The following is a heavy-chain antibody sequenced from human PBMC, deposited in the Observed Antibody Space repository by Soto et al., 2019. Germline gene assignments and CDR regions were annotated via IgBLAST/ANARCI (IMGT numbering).Heavy chain of an antibody. V-gene: IGHV5-51*01. J-gene: IGHJ6*02. D-gene: IGHD6-19*01. CDR1: GYSFTTYW. CDR2: MFPGDSDT. Sequence: PVESLKISCKGSGYSFTTYWICCCLQLPGQGLEWMGVMFPGDSDTRYSPSFQGQVTMSADPSTNTAYLEWSSLKAADSAMYYCARVPDSSLGTMDVWGQGTTVTVSS. CDR3: ARVPDSSLGTMDV.